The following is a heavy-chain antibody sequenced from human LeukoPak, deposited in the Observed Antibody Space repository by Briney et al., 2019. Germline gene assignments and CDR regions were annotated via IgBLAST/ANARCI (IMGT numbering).Heavy chain of an antibody. J-gene: IGHJ6*04. Sequence: GGSLRLSCAASGFTFSIYEMNWVRQAPGKGLEWVSYISSSGSTIYYADSVKGRFTISRDNAKNSLYLQMNSLRAEDTAVYYCAELGITMIGGVWGKGTTVTISS. CDR2: ISSSGSTI. D-gene: IGHD3-10*02. CDR3: AELGITMIGGV. V-gene: IGHV3-48*03. CDR1: GFTFSIYE.